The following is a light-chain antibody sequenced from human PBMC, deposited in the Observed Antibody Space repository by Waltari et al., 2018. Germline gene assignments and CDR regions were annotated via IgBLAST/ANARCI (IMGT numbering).Light chain of an antibody. J-gene: IGKJ5*01. Sequence: EIVFTQSPATLSLSPGDRAPLPGRASQRVSSDLAWYQQKHGQAPRLLIYDTSNRATGIPARFSGSGSGADFTLTISSLESEDFAVYYCQQRRDWPITFGQGTRLEIK. V-gene: IGKV3-11*01. CDR1: QRVSSD. CDR3: QQRRDWPIT. CDR2: DTS.